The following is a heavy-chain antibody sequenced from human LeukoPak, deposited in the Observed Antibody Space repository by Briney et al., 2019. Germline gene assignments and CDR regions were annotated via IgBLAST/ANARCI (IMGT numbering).Heavy chain of an antibody. CDR1: GFTFSSYW. CDR3: ARDGVGYYYDSSGPDY. CDR2: IKQDGSEK. Sequence: GGSLRLSCAASGFTFSSYWMSWVRQAPGKGLEWVANIKQDGSEKYYVDSVKGRFTISRDNTKNSLYLQMNSLRAEDTAVYYCARDGVGYYYDSSGPDYWGQGTLVTVSS. J-gene: IGHJ4*02. D-gene: IGHD3-22*01. V-gene: IGHV3-7*01.